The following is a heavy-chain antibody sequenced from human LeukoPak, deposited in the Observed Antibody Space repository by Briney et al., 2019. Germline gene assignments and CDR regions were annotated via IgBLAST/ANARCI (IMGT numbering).Heavy chain of an antibody. Sequence: GGSLRLSCAASGFTFSSYAMSWVRQAPGKGLEWVSAISGSGGSTYYADSVKGRFTISRDNSKNTLYLQMNSLRAEDTAVYYCARDQRVWARGALYYYYGMDVWGQGATVTVSS. D-gene: IGHD3-10*01. J-gene: IGHJ6*02. CDR3: ARDQRVWARGALYYYYGMDV. V-gene: IGHV3-23*01. CDR1: GFTFSSYA. CDR2: ISGSGGST.